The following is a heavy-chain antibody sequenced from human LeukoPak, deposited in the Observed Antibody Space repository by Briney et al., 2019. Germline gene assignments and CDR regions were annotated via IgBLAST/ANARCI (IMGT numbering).Heavy chain of an antibody. CDR1: GFSFTMYG. CDR3: AKDQIGWAPGYVSGPLDQ. CDR2: ISTDGNNE. Sequence: GRPLRLSCAASGFSFTMYGIHWVRQAPGKGLEWVTVISTDGNNEYYANSVKGRFTISRDNSKNTVYLQMTSLRTEDTAVYYCAKDQIGWAPGYVSGPLDQWGQGTLVTVSS. J-gene: IGHJ4*02. V-gene: IGHV3-30*18. D-gene: IGHD6-19*01.